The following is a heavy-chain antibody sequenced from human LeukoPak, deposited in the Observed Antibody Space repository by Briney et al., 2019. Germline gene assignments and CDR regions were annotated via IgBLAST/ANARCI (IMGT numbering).Heavy chain of an antibody. D-gene: IGHD2/OR15-2a*01. CDR1: GGSLSNYY. Sequence: SETLSLTCTVSGGSLSNYYWSWIRQPPGKGLEWIAYISDIGSINYNPSLKSRVTISLDTSKNQFSLKLSSVTAADTAVYYCAGHHPRNTVDFWGQGTLVTVSS. CDR2: ISDIGSI. V-gene: IGHV4-59*08. J-gene: IGHJ4*02. CDR3: AGHHPRNTVDF.